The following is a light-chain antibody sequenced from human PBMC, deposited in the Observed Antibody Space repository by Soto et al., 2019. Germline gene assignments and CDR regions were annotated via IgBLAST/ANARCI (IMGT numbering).Light chain of an antibody. CDR3: SSYAGDTTSVL. J-gene: IGLJ2*01. CDR1: SSNIGGYNL. Sequence: QSALTQPASVSGSLGQSITISCTGTSSNIGGYNLVSWYQQHPGKAPKLMIYEGSRRPSGVSNRFSGSKSGNTASLTISGLQAEDEADYYCSSYAGDTTSVLFGGGTKVTVL. V-gene: IGLV2-23*01. CDR2: EGS.